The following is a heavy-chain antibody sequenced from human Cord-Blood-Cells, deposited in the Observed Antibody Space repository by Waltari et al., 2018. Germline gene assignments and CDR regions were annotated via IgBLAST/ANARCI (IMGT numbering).Heavy chain of an antibody. V-gene: IGHV1-8*01. D-gene: IGHD3-10*01. CDR3: ARGLVEGQYRFRELLYNLIDY. CDR1: GYTFTSYD. Sequence: QVQLVQSGAEVKKPGASVKVSCKASGYTFTSYDINWVRQATGQGLEWMGWMNPNSGNTGSAQMFQGRVTMSRNTSISTAYMELRSLRSEDTAVYYCARGLVEGQYRFRELLYNLIDYWGQGTLVTVSS. CDR2: MNPNSGNT. J-gene: IGHJ4*02.